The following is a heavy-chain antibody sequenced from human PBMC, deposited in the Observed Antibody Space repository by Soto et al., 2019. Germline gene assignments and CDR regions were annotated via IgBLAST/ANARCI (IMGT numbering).Heavy chain of an antibody. CDR3: ARHSDTAMVTVHY. J-gene: IGHJ4*02. CDR2: IYYSGST. V-gene: IGHV4-39*01. D-gene: IGHD5-18*01. CDR1: GRSLSISSYY. Sequence: PSETRSLTCTVSGRSLSISSYYCGWIRQPPGKGLEWIGSIYYSGSTYYNPSLKSRVTISVDTSKNQFSLKLSSVTAADTAVYYCARHSDTAMVTVHYWGQGTLVTVS.